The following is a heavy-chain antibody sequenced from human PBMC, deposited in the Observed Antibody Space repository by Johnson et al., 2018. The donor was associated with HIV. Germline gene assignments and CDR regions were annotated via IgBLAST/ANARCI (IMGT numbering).Heavy chain of an antibody. CDR3: GRDINYSNYVTDAFDI. V-gene: IGHV3-66*03. Sequence: VQLVESGGGLIQPGGSLRLSCAASGFAVSSNYMSWVRQAPGKGLEWVSVIYSGSNTYYADSVKGRFTISRDSSKNTLYLQMNSLRAEDTAVYYCGRDINYSNYVTDAFDIWGQGTVVTVSS. D-gene: IGHD4-11*01. CDR1: GFAVSSNY. J-gene: IGHJ3*02. CDR2: IYSGSNT.